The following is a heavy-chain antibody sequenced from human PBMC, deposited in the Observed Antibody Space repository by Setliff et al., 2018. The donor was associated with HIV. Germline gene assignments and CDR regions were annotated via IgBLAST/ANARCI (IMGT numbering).Heavy chain of an antibody. D-gene: IGHD1-26*01. CDR2: INAGNGNT. CDR3: ARVGTYSGSYRDALDI. V-gene: IGHV1-3*01. Sequence: ASVKVSCKASGYTFTSYAMHWVRQAPGQRLEWMGWINAGNGNTKSSQKFQGRVTITRDTSASTASMELSSLRSEDTAVYYCARVGTYSGSYRDALDIWGQGTMVTVSS. CDR1: GYTFTSYA. J-gene: IGHJ3*02.